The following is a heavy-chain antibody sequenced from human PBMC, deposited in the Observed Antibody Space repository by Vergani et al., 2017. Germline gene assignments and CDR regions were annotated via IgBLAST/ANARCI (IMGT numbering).Heavy chain of an antibody. Sequence: QVQLVQSGAEVKKPGSSVKVSCKASGGTFSSYTISWVRQAPGQGLEWMGRIIPILGIANYAQKFQGRVTITADKSTSTASMELSSLRSEDTAVYYCAREPSTMPFDPWGQGTLVTVSS. D-gene: IGHD2-2*01. V-gene: IGHV1-69*08. J-gene: IGHJ5*02. CDR1: GGTFSSYT. CDR2: IIPILGIA. CDR3: AREPSTMPFDP.